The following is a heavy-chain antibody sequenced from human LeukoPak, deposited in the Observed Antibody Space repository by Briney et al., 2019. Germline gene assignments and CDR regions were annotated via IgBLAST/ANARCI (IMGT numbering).Heavy chain of an antibody. Sequence: PGGALRLSCAASGFTFSDYYMSWIRQAPGRGREGVAYISSSGSTIYYADSVKGRFTISRDNAKNSLYLQMNSPRAEDTAVYYCARGTKQQLVRGGWFDPWGQGTLVTVSS. V-gene: IGHV3-11*01. D-gene: IGHD6-13*01. J-gene: IGHJ5*02. CDR3: ARGTKQQLVRGGWFDP. CDR2: ISSSGSTI. CDR1: GFTFSDYY.